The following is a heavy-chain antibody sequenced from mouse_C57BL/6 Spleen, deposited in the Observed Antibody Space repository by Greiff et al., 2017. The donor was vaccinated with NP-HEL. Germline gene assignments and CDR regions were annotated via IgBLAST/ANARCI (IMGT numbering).Heavy chain of an antibody. CDR1: GYTFTSYW. J-gene: IGHJ4*01. CDR3: ARFLYDYDGGDAMDY. D-gene: IGHD2-4*01. Sequence: VQLQQSGAELVKPGASVKMSCKASGYTFTSYWITWVKQRPGQGLEWIGDIYPGSGSTNYNEKFKSKATLTVDTSSSTAYMQLSSLTSEDSAVYYCARFLYDYDGGDAMDYWGQGTSVTVSS. V-gene: IGHV1-55*01. CDR2: IYPGSGST.